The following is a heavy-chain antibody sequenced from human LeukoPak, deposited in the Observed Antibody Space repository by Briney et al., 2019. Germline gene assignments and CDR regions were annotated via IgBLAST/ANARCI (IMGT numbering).Heavy chain of an antibody. CDR2: ISSSSSYT. Sequence: GGSLRLSCAASGFTFSDYYMSWIRPAPGKGREWVSYISSSSSYTNYADSVKGRFTISRDNAKNSLYLQMNSLRAEDTAVYYCASFPYCSSTSCSSPWGQGTLVTVSS. CDR1: GFTFSDYY. V-gene: IGHV3-11*03. CDR3: ASFPYCSSTSCSSP. D-gene: IGHD2-2*01. J-gene: IGHJ5*02.